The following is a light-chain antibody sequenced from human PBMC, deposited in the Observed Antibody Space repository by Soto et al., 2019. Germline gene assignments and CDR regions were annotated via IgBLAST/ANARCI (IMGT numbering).Light chain of an antibody. CDR1: QGIGDT. CDR2: DTS. CDR3: QHYNNWTLT. V-gene: IGKV3-15*01. J-gene: IGKJ4*01. Sequence: PWQRVSLSFRASQGIGDTLTWYQNKPGQNPRLIIYDTSTRATGVPARFSGSRSGPEFNLTINRLQSEDFAIYECQHYNNWTLTFGEGTKVDIK.